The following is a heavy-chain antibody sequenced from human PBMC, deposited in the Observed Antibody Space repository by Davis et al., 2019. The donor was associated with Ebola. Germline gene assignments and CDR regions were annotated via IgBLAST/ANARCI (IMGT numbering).Heavy chain of an antibody. J-gene: IGHJ5*02. CDR2: IYYGGST. CDR1: GGSISSYY. V-gene: IGHV4-59*08. Sequence: MPSETLSLTCTVSGGSISSYYWSWIRQPPGKGLEWIGYIYYGGSTNYNPSLKSRVTISVDTSKNQFSLKLSSVTAADTAVYYCARSRGPIVVVVGTTNWFDPWGQGTLVTVSS. CDR3: ARSRGPIVVVVGTTNWFDP. D-gene: IGHD2-15*01.